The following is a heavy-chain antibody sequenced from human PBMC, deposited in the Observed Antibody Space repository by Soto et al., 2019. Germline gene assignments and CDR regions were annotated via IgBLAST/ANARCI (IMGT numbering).Heavy chain of an antibody. CDR2: IKSKTDGGTT. CDR3: TTDLGGRGYSSSSAYFQH. CDR1: GFTFSNAW. J-gene: IGHJ1*01. D-gene: IGHD6-13*01. Sequence: GGSLRLSCAASGFTFSNAWMNWVRQAPGKGLEWVGRIKSKTDGGTTDYAAPVKGRFTISRDDSKNTLYLQMNSLKTEDTAVYYCTTDLGGRGYSSSSAYFQHWGQGTLVTVSS. V-gene: IGHV3-15*07.